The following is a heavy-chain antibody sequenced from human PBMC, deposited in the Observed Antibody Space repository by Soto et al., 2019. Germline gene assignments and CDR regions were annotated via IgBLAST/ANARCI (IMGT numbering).Heavy chain of an antibody. D-gene: IGHD2-8*02. CDR3: ARDNPSRYCTGDRCYYYHGMDV. V-gene: IGHV4-38-2*02. CDR1: GYSISSCYY. CDR2: IYHGGST. J-gene: IGHJ6*02. Sequence: SETLSLTCAVSGYSISSCYYWGWLRQRPGKGLEWIGSIYHGGSTYYNPSLNSRVTLSIDMTNNHVSLILNSVTAADTAVYYCARDNPSRYCTGDRCYYYHGMDVWGQGALVTVSS.